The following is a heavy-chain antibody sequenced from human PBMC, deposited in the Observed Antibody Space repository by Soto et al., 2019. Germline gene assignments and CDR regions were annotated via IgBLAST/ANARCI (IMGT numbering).Heavy chain of an antibody. CDR3: AKDLRKYGDYGGWGYYYYYGMDV. CDR1: GFTFSSYG. CDR2: ISYDGSNK. Sequence: HPGGSLRLSCAASGFTFSSYGMHWVRQAPGKGLEWVAVISYDGSNKYYADSVKGRFTISRDNSKNTLYLQMNSLRAEDTAVYYCAKDLRKYGDYGGWGYYYYYGMDVWGQGTTVTVSS. V-gene: IGHV3-30*18. J-gene: IGHJ6*02. D-gene: IGHD4-17*01.